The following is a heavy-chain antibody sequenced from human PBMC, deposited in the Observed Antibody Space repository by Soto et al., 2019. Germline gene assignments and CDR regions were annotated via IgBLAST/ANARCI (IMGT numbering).Heavy chain of an antibody. V-gene: IGHV4-34*01. Sequence: DTLSLTCAVSGGSFGGFFWGWIRQPPGKGLEWIGEVNHGGSTNYNPSLKSRVTISSDTSKNHFSLTLRSVTAADTAVYYCARAAVAAGGPFDKWGRGALVTVSS. CDR2: VNHGGST. D-gene: IGHD2-15*01. J-gene: IGHJ4*02. CDR3: ARAAVAAGGPFDK. CDR1: GGSFGGFF.